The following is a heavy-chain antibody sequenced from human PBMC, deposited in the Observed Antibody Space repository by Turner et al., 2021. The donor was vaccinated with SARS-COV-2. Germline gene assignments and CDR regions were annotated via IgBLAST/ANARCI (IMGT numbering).Heavy chain of an antibody. V-gene: IGHV3-7*01. CDR1: GFAFSNYW. Sequence: EVQLVESGGGLVLPGESLRLSCVASGFAFSNYWMTWVRQAPGKGLEWVANIKQDGGEKYYVDSVQGRFTISRDNAENSLYLQMNSLRVEDTAMYYCVSKGQVAVAGFDSWGQGTLVTVSS. D-gene: IGHD6-19*01. J-gene: IGHJ4*02. CDR3: VSKGQVAVAGFDS. CDR2: IKQDGGEK.